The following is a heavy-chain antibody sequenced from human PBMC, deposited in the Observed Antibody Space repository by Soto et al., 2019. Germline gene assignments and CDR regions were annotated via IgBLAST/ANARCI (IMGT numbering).Heavy chain of an antibody. V-gene: IGHV4-61*01. CDR2: IYYSGST. J-gene: IGHJ4*02. CDR1: GGSVSSGSYY. D-gene: IGHD2-15*01. Sequence: SETLSLTCTVSGGSVSSGSYYWSWIRQPPGKGLEWIGYIYYSGSTNYNPSLKSRVTISVDTSKNQFSLKLSSVTAADTAVYYCAREANCSGGSCYSGPDYWGQGTLVTVSS. CDR3: AREANCSGGSCYSGPDY.